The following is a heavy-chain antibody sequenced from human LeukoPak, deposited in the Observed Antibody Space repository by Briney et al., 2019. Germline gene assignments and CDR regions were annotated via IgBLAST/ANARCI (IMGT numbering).Heavy chain of an antibody. D-gene: IGHD3-16*01. CDR2: INPSGDST. Sequence: ASVKVSCKASGYTFTINHIHWVRQTPGQGLEWMGVINPSGDSTTYAQNFQGRVTMTRDTSTSTVYMELRSLRSEDTAIYYCAKLATSDTGETYWGQGTLVTVSS. V-gene: IGHV1-46*01. CDR3: AKLATSDTGETY. CDR1: GYTFTINH. J-gene: IGHJ4*02.